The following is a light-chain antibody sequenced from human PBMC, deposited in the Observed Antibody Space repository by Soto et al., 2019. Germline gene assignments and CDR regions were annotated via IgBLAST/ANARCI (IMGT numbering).Light chain of an antibody. J-gene: IGKJ2*01. CDR1: RGIASS. CDR2: AAS. CDR3: QQLHTYPYT. Sequence: IQLTQSPSSLSASLGDRVTITCRASRGIASSVAWYQQKPGKAPKLLIYAASTLFSGVPSRFSGSGSAADFTLTISSLQPEDFATYYCQQLHTYPYTFGQGTKLQI. V-gene: IGKV1-9*01.